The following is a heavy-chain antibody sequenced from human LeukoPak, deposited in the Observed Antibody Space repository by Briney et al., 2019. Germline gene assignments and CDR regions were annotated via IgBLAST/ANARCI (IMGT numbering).Heavy chain of an antibody. V-gene: IGHV4-59*01. CDR2: IYYSGST. J-gene: IGHJ5*02. D-gene: IGHD2-15*01. CDR1: GGSISSYY. Sequence: SETLSLTCTVSGGSISSYYWSWIRQPPGKGLEWIGYIYYSGSTNYNPSLKSRVTISVDTSKNQFSLKLSSVTAADMAVYYCARFIVVVEENWFDPWGQGTLVTVSS. CDR3: ARFIVVVEENWFDP.